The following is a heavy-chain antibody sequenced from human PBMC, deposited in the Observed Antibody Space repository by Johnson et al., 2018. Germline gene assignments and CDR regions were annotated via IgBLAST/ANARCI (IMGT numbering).Heavy chain of an antibody. Sequence: EVQLVESGGDLVQPGGSLRLSCAASGFTFSAYSMMWVRQAPGKGLQWLSYIGSFGDSRIEYADSVKGRFTISRDNSKNTLYLQMNSLRVEDTAVYYCAKDSADRGAFDIWGQGTMVSVSS. CDR1: GFTFSAYS. CDR2: IGSFGDSRI. CDR3: AKDSADRGAFDI. J-gene: IGHJ3*02. V-gene: IGHV3-48*01. D-gene: IGHD1-14*01.